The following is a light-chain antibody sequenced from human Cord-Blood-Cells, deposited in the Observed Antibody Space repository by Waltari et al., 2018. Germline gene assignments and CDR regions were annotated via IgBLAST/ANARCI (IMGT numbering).Light chain of an antibody. J-gene: IGLJ1*01. CDR1: SRDVGGYNY. CDR2: EVS. V-gene: IGLV2-14*01. Sequence: QSALTQPASVSGSPGQSITISCTGTSRDVGGYNYDSWYQQHPGNAPKLMIYEVSNRPSGVSNRFSGSKSGNTASLTISGLQAEDEADYYCISYTSSSTRVFGTGTKVTVL. CDR3: ISYTSSSTRV.